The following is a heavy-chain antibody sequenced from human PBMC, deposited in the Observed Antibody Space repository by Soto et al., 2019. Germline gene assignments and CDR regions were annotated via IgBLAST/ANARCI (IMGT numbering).Heavy chain of an antibody. CDR2: INPLPTSGST. CDR1: GYIFTNYY. Sequence: QVQLVQSGAEVKKPGASVKVSCKASGYIFTNYYIHWVRQAPGLGLEWMAIINPLPTSGSTNYAQKFQGRVTVTRDTSTSTVYLELSSLRSDDTAVYYCARDLAAAAYWGQGTLVTVSS. J-gene: IGHJ4*02. V-gene: IGHV1-46*01. CDR3: ARDLAAAAY. D-gene: IGHD6-13*01.